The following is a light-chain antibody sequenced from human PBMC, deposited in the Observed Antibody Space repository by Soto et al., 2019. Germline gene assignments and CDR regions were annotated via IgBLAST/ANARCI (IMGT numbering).Light chain of an antibody. CDR1: QSISSW. CDR3: QQCDSYPYT. CDR2: DAS. J-gene: IGKJ2*01. V-gene: IGKV1-5*01. Sequence: DIEMTQSPSTLSASVGDRVSITCRASQSISSWLAWYQQKPGKAPKLLIYDASSLESGVTSRFSGSGSGTQFTLSISSLQPDDFATYYCQQCDSYPYTFGQGTNLEIK.